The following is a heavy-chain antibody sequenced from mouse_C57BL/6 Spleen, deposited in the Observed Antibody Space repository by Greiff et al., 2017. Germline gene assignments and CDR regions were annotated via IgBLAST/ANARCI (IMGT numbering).Heavy chain of an antibody. CDR3: AEGTRSFAY. Sequence: VQGVESGAELARPGASVKLSCKASGYTFTSYGISWVKQRTGQGLEWIGEIYPRSGNTYYNEKFKGKATLTADKSSSTAYMELRSLTSEDSAVYFCAEGTRSFAYWGQGTLVTVSA. V-gene: IGHV1-81*01. J-gene: IGHJ3*01. CDR1: GYTFTSYG. D-gene: IGHD2-13*01. CDR2: IYPRSGNT.